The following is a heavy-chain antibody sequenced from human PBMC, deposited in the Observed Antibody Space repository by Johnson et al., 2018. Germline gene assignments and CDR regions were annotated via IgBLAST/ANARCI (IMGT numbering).Heavy chain of an antibody. CDR1: GFTFSSYG. Sequence: VQLVQSGGGVVQPGRSLRLSCAASGFTFSSYGMHWVRQAPGKGLEWVAVISYDGSNKYYADSVKGRFTISRDNSKNTLYLQMNSLRAEDTAVYYCAKDKWGCNGPVEDYYYSMDVWGEGTTVTVSS. CDR2: ISYDGSNK. V-gene: IGHV3-30*18. CDR3: AKDKWGCNGPVEDYYYSMDV. J-gene: IGHJ6*03. D-gene: IGHD7-27*01.